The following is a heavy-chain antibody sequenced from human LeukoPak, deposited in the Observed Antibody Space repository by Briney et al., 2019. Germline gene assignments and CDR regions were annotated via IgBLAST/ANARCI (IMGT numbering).Heavy chain of an antibody. Sequence: PSETLSLTCTVSGGSISSSSYYWSWIRQPPGKGLEWIGYIYYSGSTNYNPSLKSRVTISVDTSKNQFSLKLSSVTAADTAVYYCARDVAGFDPWGQGTLVTVSS. CDR1: GGSISSSSYY. J-gene: IGHJ5*02. V-gene: IGHV4-61*01. CDR3: ARDVAGFDP. CDR2: IYYSGST. D-gene: IGHD2-15*01.